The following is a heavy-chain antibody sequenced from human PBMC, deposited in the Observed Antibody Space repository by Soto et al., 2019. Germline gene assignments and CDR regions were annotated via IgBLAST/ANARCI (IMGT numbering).Heavy chain of an antibody. V-gene: IGHV3-11*01. CDR1: GFTFSDYY. CDR2: ISSSGSTK. J-gene: IGHJ4*02. Sequence: GGSLRLSCAASGFTFSDYYMSWIRQAPGKGLEWVSYISSSGSTKYYADSVKGRFTISRDNAKNSLYLQMNSLRVEDTAVYYCATVDSGWHSTSGYWGQGTPVTVSS. D-gene: IGHD6-19*01. CDR3: ATVDSGWHSTSGY.